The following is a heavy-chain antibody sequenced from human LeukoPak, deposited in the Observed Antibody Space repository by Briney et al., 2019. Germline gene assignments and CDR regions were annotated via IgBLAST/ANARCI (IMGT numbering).Heavy chain of an antibody. D-gene: IGHD6-13*01. CDR2: INPNSGGT. V-gene: IGHV1-2*02. Sequence: ASVKVSCKASGYTFTGYYMHWVRLAPGQGLEWMGWINPNSGGTNYAQKFQGRVTMTRDTSISTAYMELSRLRSDDTAVYYCANHIYSSSWCDYWGQGTLVTVSS. J-gene: IGHJ4*02. CDR1: GYTFTGYY. CDR3: ANHIYSSSWCDY.